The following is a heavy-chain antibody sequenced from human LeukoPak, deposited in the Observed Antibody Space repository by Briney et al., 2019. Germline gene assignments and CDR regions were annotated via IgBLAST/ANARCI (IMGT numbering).Heavy chain of an antibody. V-gene: IGHV1-46*01. CDR3: AREEQQLGKIDY. CDR1: GYTFTSYY. Sequence: ASVNVSFKASGYTFTSYYMHWVRQAPGQGLEWMGIINPSGGSTSYAQKFQGRVTMTRDTSTSTVYMELSSLRSEDTAVYYCAREEQQLGKIDYWGQGTLVTVSS. D-gene: IGHD6-13*01. CDR2: INPSGGST. J-gene: IGHJ4*02.